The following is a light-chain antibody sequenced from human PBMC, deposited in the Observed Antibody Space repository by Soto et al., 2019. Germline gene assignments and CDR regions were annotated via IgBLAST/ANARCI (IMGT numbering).Light chain of an antibody. CDR2: AAS. Sequence: EIVMTQSPATLSVSPGERATLSFRASQSVTTYLAWYQQNPGQAPRLLIYAASTRATGIPARFSGSGSGTEFSLTISSLQSEDFAVYYCQQYINWPRTFGQGTKVDIK. CDR3: QQYINWPRT. CDR1: QSVTTY. V-gene: IGKV3-15*01. J-gene: IGKJ1*01.